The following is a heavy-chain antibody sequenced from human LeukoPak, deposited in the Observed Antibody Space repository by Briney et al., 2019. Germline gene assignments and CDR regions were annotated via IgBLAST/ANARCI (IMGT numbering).Heavy chain of an antibody. V-gene: IGHV4-30-2*02. Sequence: SQTLSLTCTVSGGSISSGGYYWSWIRQPPGKGLEWIGYIYHSGSTYYNPSLKSRVTISVDTSKNQFSLKLNYVTAADTAVYYCAKRGPEASAGLTWFDPWGQGTRVTVSS. J-gene: IGHJ5*02. CDR3: AKRGPEASAGLTWFDP. CDR1: GGSISSGGYY. D-gene: IGHD1-14*01. CDR2: IYHSGST.